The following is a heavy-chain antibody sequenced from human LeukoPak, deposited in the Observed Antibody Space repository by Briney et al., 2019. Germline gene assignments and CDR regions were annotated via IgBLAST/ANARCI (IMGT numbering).Heavy chain of an antibody. D-gene: IGHD3-10*01. Sequence: ASVTVSCKASGYTLATYDLSWIRQARGQGLEWVGWINPKSGSTGYAQKFQGRVTMTTDTSTSTAYMELRSLRSDDTAVYYCARQVTMVRGVTGDWFDPWGQGTLVTVSS. CDR2: INPKSGST. CDR3: ARQVTMVRGVTGDWFDP. J-gene: IGHJ5*02. V-gene: IGHV1-18*04. CDR1: GYTLATYD.